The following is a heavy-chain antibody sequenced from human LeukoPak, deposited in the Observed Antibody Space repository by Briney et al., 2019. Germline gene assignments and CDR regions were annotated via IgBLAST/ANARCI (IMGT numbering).Heavy chain of an antibody. CDR3: TRARRRYRSSPIDY. D-gene: IGHD6-13*01. Sequence: SETLSLTCTVSGYSISSGYYWGWIRQPPGKGLECIGTMYHSGSTFYNPSLKSRVTISVDTSKNQFSLKLKSVTAADTAVYYCTRARRRYRSSPIDYWGQGTLVTVSS. J-gene: IGHJ4*02. CDR2: MYHSGST. V-gene: IGHV4-38-2*02. CDR1: GYSISSGYY.